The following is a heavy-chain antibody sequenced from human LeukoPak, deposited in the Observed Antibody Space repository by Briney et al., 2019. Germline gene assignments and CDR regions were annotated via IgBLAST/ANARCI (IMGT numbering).Heavy chain of an antibody. Sequence: RTSETLSLTCAVYGGSFSGYYWSWIRQPPGKGLEWIGEINHSGSTNYNPSLKSRVTISVDTSKNQFSLKLRSVTAADTAVYYCARRSSGYDYWGQGTLVTVSS. CDR1: GGSFSGYY. CDR3: ARRSSGYDY. V-gene: IGHV4-34*01. J-gene: IGHJ4*02. D-gene: IGHD3-22*01. CDR2: INHSGST.